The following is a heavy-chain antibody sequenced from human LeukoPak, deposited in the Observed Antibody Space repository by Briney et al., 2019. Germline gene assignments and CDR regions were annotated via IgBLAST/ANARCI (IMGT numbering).Heavy chain of an antibody. D-gene: IGHD4-17*01. Sequence: GGSLRLSCAASGFTFSSYAMHWVRQAPGKGLEGVAVISYDGSKEYYADSVKGRFTISRDNAKNPLYLQMNSLRAEDTAVYYCASDYAGTFDYWGQGTLVTVSS. V-gene: IGHV3-30*03. CDR2: ISYDGSKE. J-gene: IGHJ4*02. CDR1: GFTFSSYA. CDR3: ASDYAGTFDY.